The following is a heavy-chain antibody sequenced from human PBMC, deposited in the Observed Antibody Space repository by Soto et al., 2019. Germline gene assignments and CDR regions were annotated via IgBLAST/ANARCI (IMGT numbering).Heavy chain of an antibody. V-gene: IGHV4-34*01. J-gene: IGHJ6*03. D-gene: IGHD2-2*01. CDR2: INHSGST. Sequence: QVQLQQWGAGLLKPSETLSLTCAVYGGSFSGYYWSWIRQPPGKGLGWIGEINHSGSTNYNPSLKSRVTIAVDTYKNQFSLKLSSVTAADTAVYYCARARGPYCSSTSCYGPRVDYMDVWGKGTTVTVSS. CDR1: GGSFSGYY. CDR3: ARARGPYCSSTSCYGPRVDYMDV.